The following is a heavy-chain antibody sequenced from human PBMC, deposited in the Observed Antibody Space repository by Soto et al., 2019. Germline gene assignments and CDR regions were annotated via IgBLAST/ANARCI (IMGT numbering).Heavy chain of an antibody. CDR1: GDSIISSGFY. J-gene: IGHJ5*02. CDR3: ARQSLALRKNNWFDP. D-gene: IGHD3-3*02. V-gene: IGHV4-39*01. Sequence: LETLSLTCTVSGDSIISSGFYWGWVRQPPGKGLEWIGSIFYLGSSYYNPSLKSRVTMSVDTSKNQFSLRLRSVTAADTALYFCARQSLALRKNNWFDPWGQGIMVTVPS. CDR2: IFYLGSS.